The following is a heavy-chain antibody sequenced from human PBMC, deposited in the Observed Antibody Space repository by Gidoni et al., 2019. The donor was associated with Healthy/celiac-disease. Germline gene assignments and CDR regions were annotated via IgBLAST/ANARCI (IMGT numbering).Heavy chain of an antibody. V-gene: IGHV3-23*01. CDR3: ARSFLTSFGGGSAFDI. J-gene: IGHJ3*02. CDR2: ISGSGGST. D-gene: IGHD3-3*01. Sequence: EVQMLESGGGLVQPGGSLRHSCAASVSTFSSYSMSWVRQAPGKGLEWVSDISGSGGSTYYADSVKGRFTISRDNSKNTLYLQMNSLRAEDTAVYYCARSFLTSFGGGSAFDIWGQGTMVTVSS. CDR1: VSTFSSYS.